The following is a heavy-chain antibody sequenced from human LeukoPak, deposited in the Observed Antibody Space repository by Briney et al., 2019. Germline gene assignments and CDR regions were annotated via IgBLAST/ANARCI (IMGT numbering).Heavy chain of an antibody. V-gene: IGHV3-11*04. J-gene: IGHJ4*02. CDR3: AVTAMGKENDY. CDR1: GFTFSDYY. Sequence: GGSLRLSCAASGFTFSDYYMSWIRQAPGKGLEWVSYITYSGSTMYYADSAKGRFTISRDNAKNSLYLQMNSLRAEDTAVYYCAVTAMGKENDYWGQGTLVTVSS. CDR2: ITYSGSTM. D-gene: IGHD5-18*01.